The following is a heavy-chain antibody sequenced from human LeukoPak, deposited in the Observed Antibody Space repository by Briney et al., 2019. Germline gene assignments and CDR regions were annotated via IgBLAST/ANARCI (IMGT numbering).Heavy chain of an antibody. D-gene: IGHD3-22*01. CDR3: ARDPHLYSSSFYDY. CDR1: GFTFSNYA. J-gene: IGHJ4*02. CDR2: ISHDGSKK. Sequence: GGSLRLSCAASGFTFSNYATHWVRQAPGKGLEWVAVISHDGSKKYYADSVKGRFTISRDNSKNTLYLQMNSLRAEDTAVYYCARDPHLYSSSFYDYWGQGTLVTVSS. V-gene: IGHV3-30*04.